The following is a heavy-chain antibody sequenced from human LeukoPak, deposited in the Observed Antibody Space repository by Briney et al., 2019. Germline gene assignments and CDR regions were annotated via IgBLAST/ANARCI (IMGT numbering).Heavy chain of an antibody. CDR1: GYTFTSYD. V-gene: IGHV1-8*01. Sequence: GASVKVSCKASGYTFTSYDINWVRQATGQGLEWMGWMNPNSGNTGYAQKFQGRVTMTRNTSISTAYMELSSLRSEDTAVYYCARDRWLVPEYFQHWGQGTLVTVSS. D-gene: IGHD6-19*01. CDR3: ARDRWLVPEYFQH. CDR2: MNPNSGNT. J-gene: IGHJ1*01.